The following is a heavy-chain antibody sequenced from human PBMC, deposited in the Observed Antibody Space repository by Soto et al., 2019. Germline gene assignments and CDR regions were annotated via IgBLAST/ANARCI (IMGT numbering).Heavy chain of an antibody. D-gene: IGHD3-9*01. CDR3: AKDQALRYFDWLLVNYGMDV. Sequence: PVGSLRLSCAASGFTFSSYAMSWVRQAPGKGLEWVSAISGSGGSTYYADSVKGRFTISRDNSKNTLYLQMNSLRAEDTAVYYCAKDQALRYFDWLLVNYGMDVWGQGTTVTVSS. CDR2: ISGSGGST. CDR1: GFTFSSYA. J-gene: IGHJ6*02. V-gene: IGHV3-23*01.